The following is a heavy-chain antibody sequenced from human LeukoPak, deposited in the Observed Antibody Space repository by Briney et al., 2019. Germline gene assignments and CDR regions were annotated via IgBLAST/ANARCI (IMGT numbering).Heavy chain of an antibody. J-gene: IGHJ4*02. CDR1: AGSISSHY. Sequence: SETLSLTCTVSAGSISSHYWSWIRQPRGKGLESIGYIYYSGSTNYNPSLKSRVTISIDTSKNQFSLKLTSVSAADTAVYYCARSGGYSFDLWGQGTLVTVSS. D-gene: IGHD1-26*01. CDR3: ARSGGYSFDL. CDR2: IYYSGST. V-gene: IGHV4-59*11.